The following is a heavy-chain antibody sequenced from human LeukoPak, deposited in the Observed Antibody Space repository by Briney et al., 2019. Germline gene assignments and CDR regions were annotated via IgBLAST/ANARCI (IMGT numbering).Heavy chain of an antibody. V-gene: IGHV4-59*08. Sequence: SETLSLTCTVSGFSISNSFWTRIRQPPGQGLEWIGHIYYSGSTNYNTSLKSRVIISIDTSKNQFSLKLSSVTAANTAVYERARHGQRDGYRRYWYFDLWGRGTLVTVSS. CDR3: ARHGQRDGYRRYWYFDL. J-gene: IGHJ2*01. D-gene: IGHD5-24*01. CDR1: GFSISNSF. CDR2: IYYSGST.